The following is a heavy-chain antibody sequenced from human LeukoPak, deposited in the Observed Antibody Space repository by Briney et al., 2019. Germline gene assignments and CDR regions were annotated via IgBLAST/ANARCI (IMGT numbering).Heavy chain of an antibody. CDR2: MNPNSGNT. Sequence: ASVKVSCKASGYTFTSYDINWVRQAPGQGLEWMGWMNPNSGNTGYAQKFQGRVTITADKSTSTAYMEPSSLRSEDTAVYYCARGVLRYFDFDYWGQGTLVTVSS. CDR1: GYTFTSYD. V-gene: IGHV1-8*01. CDR3: ARGVLRYFDFDY. D-gene: IGHD3-9*01. J-gene: IGHJ4*02.